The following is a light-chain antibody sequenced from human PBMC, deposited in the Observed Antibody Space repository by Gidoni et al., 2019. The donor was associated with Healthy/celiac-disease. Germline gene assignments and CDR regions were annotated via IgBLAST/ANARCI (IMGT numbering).Light chain of an antibody. CDR3: QQYDNLPLT. V-gene: IGKV1-33*01. J-gene: IGKJ4*01. CDR1: QDISND. CDR2: DAS. Sequence: IQMTQSPSSLSASVGDRVTITCQASQDISNDLNWYQQKPGKAPKPLIYDASNLETGVRSRFSGSGSGTDFTFTISSLQPEDIATYYGQQYDNLPLTFGGGTKVEIK.